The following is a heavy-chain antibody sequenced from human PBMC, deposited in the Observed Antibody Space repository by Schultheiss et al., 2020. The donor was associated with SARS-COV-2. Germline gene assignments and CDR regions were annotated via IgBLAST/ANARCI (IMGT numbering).Heavy chain of an antibody. D-gene: IGHD5-18*01. CDR2: INSDGSST. Sequence: GGSLRLSCAASGFTFSDYYMNWVRQAPGKGLVWVSRINSDGSSTSYADSVKGRFTISRDNAKNSLYLQMNSLRAEDTAVYYCARSEAAMVEFDYWGQGTLVTVSS. CDR1: GFTFSDYY. V-gene: IGHV3-74*01. CDR3: ARSEAAMVEFDY. J-gene: IGHJ4*02.